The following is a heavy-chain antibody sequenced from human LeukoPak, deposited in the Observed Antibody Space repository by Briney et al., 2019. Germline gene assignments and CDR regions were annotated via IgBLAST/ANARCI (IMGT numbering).Heavy chain of an antibody. CDR2: INPNSGGT. CDR3: AREGSAAMGPYYYYGMDV. J-gene: IGHJ6*02. Sequence: ASVKVSCKASGYTFTGYYMHWVRQAPGQGLEWMGWINPNSGGTNYAQKFQGRVTMTRDTSISTAYMELSRLRSDDTAVYYCAREGSAAMGPYYYYGMDVWGQGTTVTVSS. D-gene: IGHD5-18*01. V-gene: IGHV1-2*02. CDR1: GYTFTGYY.